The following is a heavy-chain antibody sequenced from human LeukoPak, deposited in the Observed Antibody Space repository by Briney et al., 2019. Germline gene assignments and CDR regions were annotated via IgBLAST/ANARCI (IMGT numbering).Heavy chain of an antibody. Sequence: ASVKVSCKASGYTFTIYYMHWVRQAPGQGLEWMGIINPSGGSTSYAQKFQGRVTMTRDTSTSTVYMELSSLRSEDTAVYYCAREEQQLGKIDYWGQGTLVTVSS. CDR2: INPSGGST. J-gene: IGHJ4*02. CDR3: AREEQQLGKIDY. CDR1: GYTFTIYY. D-gene: IGHD6-13*01. V-gene: IGHV1-46*01.